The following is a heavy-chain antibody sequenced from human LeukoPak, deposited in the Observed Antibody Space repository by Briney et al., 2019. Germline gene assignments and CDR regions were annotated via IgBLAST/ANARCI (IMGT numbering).Heavy chain of an antibody. J-gene: IGHJ4*02. CDR3: ARDRKPPLYSGYDAGCDY. CDR2: IWYDGSNK. V-gene: IGHV3-33*01. Sequence: SGGSLRLSCAASGFTFSSYGMHWVRQAPGKGLEWVAVIWYDGSNKYYADSVKGRFTISRDNSKNTLHLQMNSLRAEDTAVYYCARDRKPPLYSGYDAGCDYWGQGTLVTVSS. D-gene: IGHD5-12*01. CDR1: GFTFSSYG.